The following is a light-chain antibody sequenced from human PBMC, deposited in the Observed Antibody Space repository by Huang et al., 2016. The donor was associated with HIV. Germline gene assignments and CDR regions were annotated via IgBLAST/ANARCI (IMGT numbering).Light chain of an antibody. V-gene: IGKV1-39*01. CDR2: AAF. CDR1: QKISAY. J-gene: IGKJ4*01. Sequence: DIQMTQSPPSLSAFVGDRVTITCRASQKISAYLNWYQHKPGKAPMLLIYAAFSLQRGVPWRFSGSGSGTDVTLTISNLQPEDSATYYCQQSYSQVSFGGGTKVEVK. CDR3: QQSYSQVS.